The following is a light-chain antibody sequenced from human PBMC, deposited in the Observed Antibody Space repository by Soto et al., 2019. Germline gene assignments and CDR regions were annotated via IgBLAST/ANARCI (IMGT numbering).Light chain of an antibody. Sequence: QSALTQPASVSGSPGQSITISCTGTSSDVGSYNLVSWYQHHPGKAPKLMIYENNKRPSGVSDRFSGYKSGNTASLTISGLQAEDEADYYCCSYAGSDNWAFGGATKLTVL. CDR3: CSYAGSDNWA. V-gene: IGLV2-23*01. CDR2: ENN. CDR1: SSDVGSYNL. J-gene: IGLJ3*02.